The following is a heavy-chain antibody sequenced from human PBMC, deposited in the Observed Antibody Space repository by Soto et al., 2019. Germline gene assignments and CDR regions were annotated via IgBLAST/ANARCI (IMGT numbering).Heavy chain of an antibody. J-gene: IGHJ4*02. Sequence: SGPTLVKPTQTLTLTCTFSGFSLSTSGVGVGWIRQPPGKALEWLALIYWDDDKRYSPSLKSRLTITKDTSKNQVVLTMTNMDPVDTATYYCAHSLLRFLEWLSPYFDYWGQGTLVTVSS. CDR2: IYWDDDK. V-gene: IGHV2-5*02. D-gene: IGHD3-3*01. CDR1: GFSLSTSGVG. CDR3: AHSLLRFLEWLSPYFDY.